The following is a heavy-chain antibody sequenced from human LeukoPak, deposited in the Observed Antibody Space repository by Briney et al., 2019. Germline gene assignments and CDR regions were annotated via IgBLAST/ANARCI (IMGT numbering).Heavy chain of an antibody. CDR2: IRYDGSNK. V-gene: IGHV3-30*02. CDR1: GFTFSSYG. CDR3: AKAPNRRYCSSTSCDRIDY. Sequence: PGGSLRLSCAASGFTFSSYGMHWVRQAPGKGLEWVAFIRYDGSNKYYADSVKGRFTISRDNSKNTLYLQMNSLRAEDTAVYYCAKAPNRRYCSSTSCDRIDYWGRGTLVTVSS. J-gene: IGHJ4*02. D-gene: IGHD2-2*01.